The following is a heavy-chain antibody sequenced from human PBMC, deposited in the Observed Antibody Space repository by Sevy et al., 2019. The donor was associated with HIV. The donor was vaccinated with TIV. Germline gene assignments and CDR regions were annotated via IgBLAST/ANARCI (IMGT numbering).Heavy chain of an antibody. CDR2: ISNSGTYI. Sequence: GGSLRLSCAASGFTFSNYIINWVRQAPGKGLEWVPSISNSGTYIYYADSVKGRFTISRDNAKNSQYLQMNSLRGEETAVYYCARYEEDTALVNAFDIWGQGTMVTVSS. D-gene: IGHD5-18*01. CDR1: GFTFSNYI. J-gene: IGHJ3*02. V-gene: IGHV3-21*01. CDR3: ARYEEDTALVNAFDI.